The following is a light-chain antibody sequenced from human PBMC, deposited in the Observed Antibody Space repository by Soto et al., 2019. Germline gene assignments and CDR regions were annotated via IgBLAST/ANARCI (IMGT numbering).Light chain of an antibody. CDR3: QQLNSYPVT. Sequence: IQLTQSPSSLSASVGDRVTITCRASQGISSYLAWYQQKPGKAPKLLIYAASTLQSGVPSRFSGSGSGTDFTLTISSLQPEDFATYYRQQLNSYPVTFGGGPKVEIK. J-gene: IGKJ4*01. V-gene: IGKV1-9*01. CDR2: AAS. CDR1: QGISSY.